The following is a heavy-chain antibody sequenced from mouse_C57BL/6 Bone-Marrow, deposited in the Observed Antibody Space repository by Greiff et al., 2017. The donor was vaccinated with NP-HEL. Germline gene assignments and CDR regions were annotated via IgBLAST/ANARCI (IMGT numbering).Heavy chain of an antibody. J-gene: IGHJ4*01. CDR1: GFTFSNYW. V-gene: IGHV6-3*01. CDR2: IRLKSDNYAT. D-gene: IGHD2-5*01. CDR3: TSYYSNCYAMDY. Sequence: EVKVEESGGGLVQPGGSMKLSCAASGFTFSNYWMNWVRQSPEKGLEWVAQIRLKSDNYATHDAESVKGRFTISRDDYKSSVYLQMNNLRAEYTGMYYCTSYYSNCYAMDYWGQGTTVTVSS.